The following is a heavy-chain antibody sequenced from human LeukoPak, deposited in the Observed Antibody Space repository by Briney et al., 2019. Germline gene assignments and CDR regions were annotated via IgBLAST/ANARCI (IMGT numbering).Heavy chain of an antibody. J-gene: IGHJ6*02. CDR1: GYSFTGYW. CDR2: IYPGDSDT. CDR3: AGHLEVPGYSYGPDYYYYGMDV. V-gene: IGHV5-51*01. D-gene: IGHD5-18*01. Sequence: GESLKISCKGSGYSFTGYWIGWVRQMPGKGLEWMGIIYPGDSDTRYSPSFQGQVTISADKSISTAYLQWSSLKASDTAMYYCAGHLEVPGYSYGPDYYYYGMDVWGQGTTVTVSS.